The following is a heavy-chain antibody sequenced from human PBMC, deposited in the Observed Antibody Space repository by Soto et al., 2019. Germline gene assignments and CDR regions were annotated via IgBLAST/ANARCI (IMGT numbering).Heavy chain of an antibody. CDR3: ASDMSTT. V-gene: IGHV1-8*01. D-gene: IGHD2-2*01. J-gene: IGHJ5*02. CDR1: GYTFTSHD. CDR2: MNPNSGHT. Sequence: ASVKVSCKASGYTFTSHDINWMRQTTGQGLEWMGWMNPNSGHTNSAQRFQGRVTMTRDTSINTAYMELTNLRSEDTAIYYCASDMSTTWGQGTLVTVSS.